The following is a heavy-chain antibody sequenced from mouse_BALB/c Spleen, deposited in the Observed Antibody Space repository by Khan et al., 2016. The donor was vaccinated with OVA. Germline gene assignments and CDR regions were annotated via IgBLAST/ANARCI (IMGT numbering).Heavy chain of an antibody. CDR2: INPYNDGT. V-gene: IGHV1S136*01. CDR3: ARGYGSRFWVAF. J-gene: IGHJ3*01. Sequence: VQLQQSGPELVKPGASVKMSCKASGYSVTNYIIHWAKQKPGQALAWIGYINPYNDGTKYTEKFKGKATLTSDKSSSTAYMELSGLTSEDSAVYYCARGYGSRFWVAFWGQVTLVTFTA. D-gene: IGHD1-1*01. CDR1: GYSVTNYI.